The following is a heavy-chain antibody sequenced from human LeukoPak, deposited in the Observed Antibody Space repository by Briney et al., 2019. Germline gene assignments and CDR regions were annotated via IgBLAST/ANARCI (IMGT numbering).Heavy chain of an antibody. V-gene: IGHV4-59*12. CDR1: GGSISSYY. CDR3: ARGLGSPPGITIFGVVNGGYYFDY. Sequence: SETLSLTCTVSGGSISSYYWSWIRQPPGKGLEWIGYIYYSGSTNYNVSLKSRVTISVDRSKNQFSLKLSSVTAADTAVYYCARGLGSPPGITIFGVVNGGYYFDYWGQGTLVTVSS. J-gene: IGHJ4*02. D-gene: IGHD3-3*01. CDR2: IYYSGST.